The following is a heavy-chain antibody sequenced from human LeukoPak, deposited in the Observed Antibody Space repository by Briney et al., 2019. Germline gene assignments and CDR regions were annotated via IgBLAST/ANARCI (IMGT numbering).Heavy chain of an antibody. CDR2: IKSKTDGGTT. Sequence: GGSLRLSCAASGFTFSNAWMSWVRQAPGKRLEWVGRIKSKTDGGTTDYAAPVKGRFTISRDDSKNTLYLQMNSLKTEDTAVYYCTTEVYRSGWYFYWGQGTLVTVSS. D-gene: IGHD6-19*01. J-gene: IGHJ4*02. CDR3: TTEVYRSGWYFY. CDR1: GFTFSNAW. V-gene: IGHV3-15*01.